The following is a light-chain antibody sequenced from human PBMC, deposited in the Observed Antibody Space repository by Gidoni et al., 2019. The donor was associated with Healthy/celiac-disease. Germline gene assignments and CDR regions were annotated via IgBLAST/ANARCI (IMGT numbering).Light chain of an antibody. CDR2: AAS. CDR3: QKYNSAPPLT. Sequence: DIQMTQSPSSLSASVGDRVTITCRASQGISNYLAWYQQKPGKVPKLLIYAASTLQSGVPSRFSGSGSGTDFTLTISSLQPEDVATYYCQKYNSAPPLTSGQGTKVEIK. CDR1: QGISNY. J-gene: IGKJ1*01. V-gene: IGKV1-27*01.